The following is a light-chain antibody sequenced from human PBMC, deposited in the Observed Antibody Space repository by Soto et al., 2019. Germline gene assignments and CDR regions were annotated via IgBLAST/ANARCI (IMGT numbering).Light chain of an antibody. Sequence: EIVLTQSPATLSLSPGERATLSCRASQSVSSYLAWYQQKPGQAPSLLIYDESNRATGIPARFSGSGSGTDFTLTISSLEPEDFAVYYCQQRSNWPGTFGQGTKVEIK. V-gene: IGKV3-11*01. CDR1: QSVSSY. CDR2: DES. J-gene: IGKJ1*01. CDR3: QQRSNWPGT.